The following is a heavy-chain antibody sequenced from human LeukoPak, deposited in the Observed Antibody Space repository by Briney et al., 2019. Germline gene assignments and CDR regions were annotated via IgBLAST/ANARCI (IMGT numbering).Heavy chain of an antibody. CDR3: ARGATTTRFGRFDP. J-gene: IGHJ5*02. CDR2: ISSSSDYR. D-gene: IGHD4-17*01. Sequence: GGSLRLSCAASGFTLSRYSMNWVRQAPGKGLEWVSSISSSSDYRYHADSVKGRFTISRDNPKKSLYLQMNSLRAEDTAVYYCARGATTTRFGRFDPWGQGTLVIVSS. V-gene: IGHV3-21*01. CDR1: GFTLSRYS.